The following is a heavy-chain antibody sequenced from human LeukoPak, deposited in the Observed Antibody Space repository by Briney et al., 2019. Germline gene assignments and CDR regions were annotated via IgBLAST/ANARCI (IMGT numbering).Heavy chain of an antibody. J-gene: IGHJ5*02. CDR2: ISAYNGNT. CDR3: ARARSLYNWFDP. V-gene: IGHV1-18*01. CDR1: GYTFTSYA. D-gene: IGHD1-26*01. Sequence: GASVKVSCKASGYTFTSYAMNWVRQAPGQGLEWMGWISAYNGNTNYAQKLQGRVTMTTDTSTSTAYMELRSLRSDDTAVYYCARARSLYNWFDPWGQGTLVTVSS.